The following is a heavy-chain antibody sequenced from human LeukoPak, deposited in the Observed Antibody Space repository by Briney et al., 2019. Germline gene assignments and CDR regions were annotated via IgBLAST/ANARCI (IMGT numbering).Heavy chain of an antibody. J-gene: IGHJ4*02. CDR1: GYTFTDYG. CDR2: ISALNGNA. CDR3: ARGEQYQLMILDF. V-gene: IGHV1-18*01. Sequence: GASVKVSCKASGYTFTDYGFTWVRQAPGPGIEWMGWISALNGNANYAHMFRGRVTLTRDTYTGTAYMELRSLKSDDTAVYYCARGEQYQLMILDFWGQGTLITVSS. D-gene: IGHD1/OR15-1a*01.